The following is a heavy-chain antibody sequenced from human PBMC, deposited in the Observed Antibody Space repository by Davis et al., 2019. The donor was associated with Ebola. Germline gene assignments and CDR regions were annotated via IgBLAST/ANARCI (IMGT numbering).Heavy chain of an antibody. J-gene: IGHJ4*02. CDR1: GFTLRNYA. CDR2: ISGSGDST. V-gene: IGHV3-23*01. CDR3: AKDRGYCGGDCHYFDY. Sequence: GESLKISCAASGFTLRNYAMSWVRQAPGKGLEWVSAISGSGDSTYYADSVKGRFTISRDSSKNTLYLQMNSLRAEDPAVYYCAKDRGYCGGDCHYFDYWGQGTLVTVSS. D-gene: IGHD2-21*01.